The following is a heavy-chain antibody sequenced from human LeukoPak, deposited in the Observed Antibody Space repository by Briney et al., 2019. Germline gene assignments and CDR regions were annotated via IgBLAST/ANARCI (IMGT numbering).Heavy chain of an antibody. CDR1: GGSFTYYY. Sequence: PSETLSLTCALYGGSFTYYYWSWIRQPPGKGLEWIGEINHAGSTSYNPSLESRVTISVDTSKNQFSLKLSSVTAADTAVYFCARHKEWLADAFDIWGQGTMVTVSS. D-gene: IGHD6-19*01. J-gene: IGHJ3*02. V-gene: IGHV4-34*01. CDR2: INHAGST. CDR3: ARHKEWLADAFDI.